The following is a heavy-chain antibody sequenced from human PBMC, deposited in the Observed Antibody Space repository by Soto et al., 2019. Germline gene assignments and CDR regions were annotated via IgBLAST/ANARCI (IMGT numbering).Heavy chain of an antibody. CDR1: GFTFSSYA. J-gene: IGHJ4*02. CDR3: ARESEDLTSNFDY. CDR2: ISYDGSNK. Sequence: GGSLRLSCAASGFTFSSYAMHWVRQAPGKGLEWVAVISYDGSNKYYADSVKGRFTISRDNSKNTLYLQMNSLRAEDTAVYYCARESEDLTSNFDYWGKGTLGDVSS. V-gene: IGHV3-30-3*01.